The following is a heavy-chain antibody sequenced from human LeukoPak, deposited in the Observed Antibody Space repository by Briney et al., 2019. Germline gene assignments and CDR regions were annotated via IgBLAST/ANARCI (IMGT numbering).Heavy chain of an antibody. CDR3: ARDSSGWNLDAFDI. Sequence: GGSLRLSCAASGFTFSSYWMSWVRKAPGKGLEWVANIKQDGSEKHYVDSVKGRFTISRDNAKNSLYLQMNSLRAEDTAVYYCARDSSGWNLDAFDIWGQGTMVTVSS. V-gene: IGHV3-7*01. D-gene: IGHD6-19*01. CDR2: IKQDGSEK. J-gene: IGHJ3*02. CDR1: GFTFSSYW.